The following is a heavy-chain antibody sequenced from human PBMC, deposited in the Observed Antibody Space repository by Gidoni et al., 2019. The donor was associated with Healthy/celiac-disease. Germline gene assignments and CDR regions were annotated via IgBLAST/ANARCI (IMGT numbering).Heavy chain of an antibody. V-gene: IGHV3-30*18. D-gene: IGHD3-22*01. CDR3: AKGGDYYDSSVSHLSGAFDI. CDR2: ISYDGSNK. J-gene: IGHJ3*02. Sequence: QVQLVESGGGVVQPGRSLRLSCAASGFPFSSYGMHWVRQAPGKGLEWVAVISYDGSNKYYADSVKGRFTISRDNSKNTLYLQMNSLRAEDTAVYYCAKGGDYYDSSVSHLSGAFDIWGQGTMVTVSS. CDR1: GFPFSSYG.